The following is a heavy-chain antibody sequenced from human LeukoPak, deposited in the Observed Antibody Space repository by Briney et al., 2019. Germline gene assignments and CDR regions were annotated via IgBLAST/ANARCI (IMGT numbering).Heavy chain of an antibody. CDR3: ARSGGVRGHYFDY. CDR1: GGSISSGDYY. V-gene: IGHV4-30-4*08. CDR2: IHYSGST. D-gene: IGHD3-10*01. J-gene: IGHJ4*02. Sequence: SETLSLTCTVSGGSISSGDYYWSLIRQPPGQGLEWIGYIHYSGSTYYNPSLNSRVTISVDTSKNQFSLKLSSVTAADTAVYYCARSGGVRGHYFDYWGQGTLVTVSS.